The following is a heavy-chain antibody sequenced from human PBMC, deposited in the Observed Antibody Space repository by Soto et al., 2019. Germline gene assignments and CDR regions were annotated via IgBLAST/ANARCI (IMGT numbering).Heavy chain of an antibody. J-gene: IGHJ4*02. D-gene: IGHD6-19*01. V-gene: IGHV6-1*01. CDR3: ARGVAGSGFDR. Sequence: PXQALYLTYAISGHSVSSNTAACNLIRSSPSRGLEWLGRTYYRSNWRHDYAVSVKSRITVNQDTSKNHFSLQLNSVTPDDTPVYYCARGVAGSGFDRWGQQTLVSASS. CDR2: TYYRSNWRH. CDR1: GHSVSSNTAA.